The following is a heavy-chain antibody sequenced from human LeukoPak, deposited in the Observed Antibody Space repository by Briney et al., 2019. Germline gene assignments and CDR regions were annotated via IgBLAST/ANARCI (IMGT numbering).Heavy chain of an antibody. D-gene: IGHD6-25*01. CDR1: GFTLSSYG. CDR2: ISYDGSNK. CDR3: AGSPEDFDY. Sequence: QPGRSLRLSYAASGFTLSSYGMHWVRQAPGKGLEWVAVISYDGSNKYYADSVKGRFTISRDNSKNTLYLQMNSLRAEDTAVYYCAGSPEDFDYWGQGTLVTVSS. V-gene: IGHV3-30*03. J-gene: IGHJ4*02.